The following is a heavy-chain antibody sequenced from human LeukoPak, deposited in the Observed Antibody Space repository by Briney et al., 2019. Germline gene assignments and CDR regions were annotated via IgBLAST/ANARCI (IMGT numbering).Heavy chain of an antibody. Sequence: PSETLSLTCTVSGGSISSRFWSWIRQPPGKGLEWIGYIYYSGSPNYNPSLESRVTISVDTSKNQFSLKLSSVTAADTAVYYCARDFGPIVVVPAAAISKGWFDPWGQGTLVTVSS. D-gene: IGHD2-2*01. CDR1: GGSISSRF. J-gene: IGHJ5*02. CDR3: ARDFGPIVVVPAAAISKGWFDP. V-gene: IGHV4-59*11. CDR2: IYYSGSP.